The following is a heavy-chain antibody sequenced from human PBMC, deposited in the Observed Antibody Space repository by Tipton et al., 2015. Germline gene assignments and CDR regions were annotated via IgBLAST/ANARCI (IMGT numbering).Heavy chain of an antibody. CDR2: ISFSDTT. CDR1: GGSVSSGSYY. CDR3: ACQDYDSLTRDYQTVNY. J-gene: IGHJ4*02. Sequence: TLSLTCTVSGGSVSSGSYYWSWIRQPPGKGLEWIGYISFSDTTHYNPSLKSRIPIPLNTSKNQFSLKLTSMTAADTAVYYCACQDYDSLTRDYQTVNYWGQGTLVTVSS. D-gene: IGHD3-9*01. V-gene: IGHV4-61*01.